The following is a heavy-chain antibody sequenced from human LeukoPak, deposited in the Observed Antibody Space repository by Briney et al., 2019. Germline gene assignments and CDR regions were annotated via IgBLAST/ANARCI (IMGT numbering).Heavy chain of an antibody. CDR1: GFTFSNYW. CDR3: AKVIRPSDCGGDCYSNFDY. D-gene: IGHD2-21*02. Sequence: GGSLRLSCAASGFTFSNYWMSWVRQAPGKGREWVANIKQDGSEKYYVDSVKGRFTISRDNAKNSLYLQMNSLRAEDTAVYYCAKVIRPSDCGGDCYSNFDYWGQGTLATVSS. J-gene: IGHJ4*02. CDR2: IKQDGSEK. V-gene: IGHV3-7*03.